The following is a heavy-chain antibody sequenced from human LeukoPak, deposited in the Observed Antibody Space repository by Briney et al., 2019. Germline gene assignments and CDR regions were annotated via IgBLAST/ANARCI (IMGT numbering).Heavy chain of an antibody. CDR2: ISGSGGST. CDR3: AKDRAPFLEWPLYYFDY. J-gene: IGHJ4*02. Sequence: GGSLRLSCAASGFTFSSYSMSWVRQAPGKGLEWVSAISGSGGSTCYADSVKGRFTISRDNSKNTLYLQMNSLSAEDTAVYYCAKDRAPFLEWPLYYFDYWGQGTLVTVSS. CDR1: GFTFSSYS. D-gene: IGHD3-3*02. V-gene: IGHV3-23*01.